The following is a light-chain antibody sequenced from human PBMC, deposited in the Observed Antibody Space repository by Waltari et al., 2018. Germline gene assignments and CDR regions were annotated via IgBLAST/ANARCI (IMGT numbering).Light chain of an antibody. CDR3: QVWDSNSDHLVM. Sequence: SYVVTQPPSVSVAPGQTARIACGGNNIGTKSVHWYQQKPGQAPVLVVYDDIDRPSGISERFPGSNSGNTATLTISRVEAGDEADYYCQVWDSNSDHLVMFGGGTKLTVL. CDR1: NIGTKS. J-gene: IGLJ3*02. V-gene: IGLV3-21*02. CDR2: DDI.